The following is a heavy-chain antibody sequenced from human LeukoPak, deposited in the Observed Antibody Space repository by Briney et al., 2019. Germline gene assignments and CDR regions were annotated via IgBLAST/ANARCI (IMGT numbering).Heavy chain of an antibody. V-gene: IGHV3-15*07. CDR3: TTGSQQDYYDSSGYWGDFDY. CDR2: IKSKTDGGTT. Sequence: GGSLRLSCAASSFTFSNAWTNWVRQAPGKGLEWVGRIKSKTDGGTTDYAAPVKGRFTISRDDSKNTLYLQMNSLKTEDTAVYYCTTGSQQDYYDSSGYWGDFDYWGQGTLVTVSS. D-gene: IGHD3-22*01. CDR1: SFTFSNAW. J-gene: IGHJ4*02.